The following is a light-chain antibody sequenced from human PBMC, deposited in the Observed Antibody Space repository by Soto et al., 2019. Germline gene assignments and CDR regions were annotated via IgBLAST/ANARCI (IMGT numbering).Light chain of an antibody. CDR3: HQYSSAPYT. J-gene: IGKJ2*01. V-gene: IGKV3-20*01. CDR2: GAS. CDR1: QTIGSQY. Sequence: EIVLTQSPGTRSLSPGETATLSGRDSQTIGSQYLFWYQQKPGQAPRLLIYGASNRATGIPDRFSGSGSGTDFTLTISRLEPEDFAVYYCHQYSSAPYTFGQGTNLEIK.